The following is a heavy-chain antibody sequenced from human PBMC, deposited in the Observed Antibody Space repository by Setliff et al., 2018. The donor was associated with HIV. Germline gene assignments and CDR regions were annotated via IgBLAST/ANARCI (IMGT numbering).Heavy chain of an antibody. CDR3: TTGLLHDGFDM. CDR1: GFTFGDYA. J-gene: IGHJ3*02. CDR2: VTSNSGNI. D-gene: IGHD1-1*01. Sequence: GGSLRLSCTASGFTFGDYAMHWVRQAPGKGLEWVSGVTSNSGNIDYADSVKGRFTISRDNAKNSLYLQMSSLRPEDTALYYCTTGLLHDGFDMWGPGTMVTVSS. V-gene: IGHV3-9*01.